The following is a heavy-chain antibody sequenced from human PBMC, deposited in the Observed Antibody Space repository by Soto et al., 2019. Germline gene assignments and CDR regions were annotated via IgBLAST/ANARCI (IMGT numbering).Heavy chain of an antibody. J-gene: IGHJ4*02. CDR3: VKDLDIVVVPAAMLYYFDY. CDR1: GFTFSSYG. V-gene: IGHV3-30*18. Sequence: GGSLRLSCAASGFTFSSYGMHWVRQAPGKGLEGVAVISYDGSNKYYADSVKGRFTISRDNSKNTLYLQMNSLRAEDTAVYFCVKDLDIVVVPAAMLYYFDYWGQGTLVTVSS. D-gene: IGHD2-2*03. CDR2: ISYDGSNK.